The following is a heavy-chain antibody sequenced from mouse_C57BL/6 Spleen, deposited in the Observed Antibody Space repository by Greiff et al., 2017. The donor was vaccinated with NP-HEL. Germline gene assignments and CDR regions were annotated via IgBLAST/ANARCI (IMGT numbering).Heavy chain of an antibody. CDR2: IYPGNGDT. CDR1: GYTFTSYN. CDR3: ARDGIYYDYDGGYAMDY. Sequence: QVQLQQSGAELVRPGASVKMSCKASGYTFTSYNMHWVKQTPRQGLEWIGAIYPGNGDTSYNQKFKGKATLTVDKSSSTAYMQLSSLTSEDSAVYFCARDGIYYDYDGGYAMDYWGQGTSVTVSS. D-gene: IGHD2-4*01. V-gene: IGHV1-12*01. J-gene: IGHJ4*01.